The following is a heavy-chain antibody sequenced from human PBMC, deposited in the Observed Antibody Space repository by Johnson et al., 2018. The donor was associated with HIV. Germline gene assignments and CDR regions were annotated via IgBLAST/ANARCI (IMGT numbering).Heavy chain of an antibody. D-gene: IGHD6-19*01. J-gene: IGHJ3*02. V-gene: IGHV3-30*03. CDR2: ISYDGSNK. CDR3: ARAQWLADDVFDI. CDR1: GFTFSNYG. Sequence: QVQLVESGGGVVQPGRSLRLSCAASGFTFSNYGMHWVRQAPGKGLEWVAVISYDGSNKYYADSVKGRFTISRDNAKDTLSLQMNSLRAEDTGVYYCARAQWLADDVFDIWGQGTMVTVSS.